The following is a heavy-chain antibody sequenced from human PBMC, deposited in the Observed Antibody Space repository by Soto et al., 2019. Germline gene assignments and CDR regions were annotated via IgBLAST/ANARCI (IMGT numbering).Heavy chain of an antibody. CDR2: IDTSGENT. Sequence: EVQLVESGGGLVQPGGSLRLSCAASGFTFSRFAMSWVRQTPEKGLEWVSTIDTSGENTYYTDSVKGRFTIARGNSKNTLYLQMHSLRAEDSAFFYCANRPLDSGGHYFGYWGQGTLITVSS. D-gene: IGHD3-10*01. CDR1: GFTFSRFA. V-gene: IGHV3-23*04. CDR3: ANRPLDSGGHYFGY. J-gene: IGHJ4*02.